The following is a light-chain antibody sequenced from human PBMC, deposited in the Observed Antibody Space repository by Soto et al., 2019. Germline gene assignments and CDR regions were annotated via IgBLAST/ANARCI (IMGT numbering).Light chain of an antibody. CDR1: QDISNY. Sequence: DIQMTQSPSSLSASVGDRVTITCQASQDISNYLNWYQQKPGKAPKLLIYDASNLETGVPSRFSGSGSGTDFTFTISSLQPEDIATYYCQQYDNLPPYTFVQGPKLEIK. CDR2: DAS. CDR3: QQYDNLPPYT. J-gene: IGKJ2*01. V-gene: IGKV1-33*01.